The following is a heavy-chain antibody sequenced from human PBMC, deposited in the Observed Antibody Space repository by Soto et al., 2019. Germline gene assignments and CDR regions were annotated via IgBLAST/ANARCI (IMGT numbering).Heavy chain of an antibody. V-gene: IGHV1-46*01. CDR2: INPSGGST. J-gene: IGHJ5*02. CDR1: GYTFTSYD. Sequence: ASVKVSCKASGYTFTSYDMHWVRQAPGQRLEWMGWINPSGGSTSYAQKFQGRVTMTRDTSTSTVYMELSSLRSEDTAVYYCARDPSGELQLSNDIDTGSLDPWGQGTLVTVS. D-gene: IGHD3-16*01. CDR3: ARDPSGELQLSNDIDTGSLDP.